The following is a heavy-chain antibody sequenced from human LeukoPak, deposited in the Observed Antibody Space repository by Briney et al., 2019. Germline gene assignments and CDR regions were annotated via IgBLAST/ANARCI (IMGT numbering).Heavy chain of an antibody. CDR2: ISAYNGNT. Sequence: GASVKVSCKASGYTFTSYGISWVRQAPGQGLEWMGWISAYNGNTNYAQKLQGRVTMTTDTSTSTAYMELRSLRSDDTAVYYCARARGVFGVVMKFDPWGQGTLVTVSS. CDR1: GYTFTSYG. D-gene: IGHD3-3*01. V-gene: IGHV1-18*01. CDR3: ARARGVFGVVMKFDP. J-gene: IGHJ5*02.